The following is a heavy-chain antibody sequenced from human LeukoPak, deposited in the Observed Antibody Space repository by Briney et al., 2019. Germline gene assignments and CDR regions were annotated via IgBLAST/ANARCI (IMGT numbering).Heavy chain of an antibody. Sequence: GGSLRLSCVASGFDFSSYAMTWVCQAPGRGLEWVSTIGAYAARTYYADSVKGRFTTSRENSKSTLSLQMNSLRAEDTALYYCAKDPLGGGSSLTNWFDSWGQGVWVTVSS. J-gene: IGHJ5*01. CDR2: IGAYAART. CDR1: GFDFSSYA. V-gene: IGHV3-23*01. CDR3: AKDPLGGGSSLTNWFDS. D-gene: IGHD1-26*01.